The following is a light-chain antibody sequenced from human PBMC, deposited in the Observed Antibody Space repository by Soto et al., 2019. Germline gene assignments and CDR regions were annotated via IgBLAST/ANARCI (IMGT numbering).Light chain of an antibody. J-gene: IGKJ1*01. Sequence: DIQMTQSPSSLSASVGDRVTITCRASQGIRHYLAWYQQKTGKVPKLLIYEASNLQSGVPSRFRGGGSGTEFTLTISSLQPEDVATYYCQNVDSAPQTCGQGTKVEI. CDR1: QGIRHY. CDR2: EAS. V-gene: IGKV1-27*01. CDR3: QNVDSAPQT.